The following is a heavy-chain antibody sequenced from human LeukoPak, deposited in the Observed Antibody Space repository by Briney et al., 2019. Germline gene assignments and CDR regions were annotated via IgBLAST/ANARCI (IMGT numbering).Heavy chain of an antibody. D-gene: IGHD3-10*01. J-gene: IGHJ3*02. CDR1: GFAFSSYW. Sequence: PGGSLRLSGAASGFAFSSYWMSWVRQAPGKGLEWVANIKQDGSEKYYVDSVKGRFTISRDNAKNSLYLQMNSLRAEDTALYYCARDRLLWFGELFAFDIWGQGTMVTVSS. CDR3: ARDRLLWFGELFAFDI. V-gene: IGHV3-7*04. CDR2: IKQDGSEK.